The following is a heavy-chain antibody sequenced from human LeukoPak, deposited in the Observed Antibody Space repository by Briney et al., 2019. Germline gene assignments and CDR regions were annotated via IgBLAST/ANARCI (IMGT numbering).Heavy chain of an antibody. D-gene: IGHD2-2*02. CDR2: MYYSGST. Sequence: SETLSLTCTVSGDSINNDNYYWGWIRQPPGKGLEWIGNMYYSGSTNYNPSLKSRVTISVDTSKNQFSLKLSSVTAADTAVYYCARAGGFYCSSTSCYNYYYYGMDVWGQGTTVTVSS. J-gene: IGHJ6*02. CDR3: ARAGGFYCSSTSCYNYYYYGMDV. CDR1: GDSINNDNYY. V-gene: IGHV4-39*07.